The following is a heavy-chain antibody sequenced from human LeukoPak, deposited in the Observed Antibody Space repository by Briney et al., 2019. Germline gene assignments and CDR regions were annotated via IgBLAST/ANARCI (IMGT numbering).Heavy chain of an antibody. J-gene: IGHJ4*02. D-gene: IGHD3-10*01. CDR2: ISHDGSNK. V-gene: IGHV3-30*18. Sequence: GGSLRLSCAASGFTFSSYGMHWVRQAPGKGLEWVAVISHDGSNKYYADSVKGRFTISRDNFKNALYLQMNSLRAEDTAVYYCAKDHPLSSSGSYLDYWGQGTLVTVSS. CDR1: GFTFSSYG. CDR3: AKDHPLSSSGSYLDY.